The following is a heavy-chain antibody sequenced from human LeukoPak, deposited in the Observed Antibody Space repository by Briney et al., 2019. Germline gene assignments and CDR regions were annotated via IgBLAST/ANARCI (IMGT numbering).Heavy chain of an antibody. CDR2: ISYDGSNK. D-gene: IGHD3-16*02. Sequence: GGSLRLSCAASGFTFSSYAMHWVRQAPGKGLEWVAVISYDGSNKYYADSVKGRFTISRDNSKNTLYLQMNSLRAEDTAVYYCAKRPIMITFGGVIAPTPFDYWGQGTLVTVSS. CDR3: AKRPIMITFGGVIAPTPFDY. CDR1: GFTFSSYA. J-gene: IGHJ4*02. V-gene: IGHV3-30-3*02.